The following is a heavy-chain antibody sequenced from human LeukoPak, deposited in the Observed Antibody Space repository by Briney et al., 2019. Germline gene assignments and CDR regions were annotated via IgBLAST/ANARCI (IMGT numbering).Heavy chain of an antibody. J-gene: IGHJ4*02. CDR1: GFTFSSYA. V-gene: IGHV3-30*01. CDR2: ISYDGSNK. Sequence: PGGSLRLSCAASGFTFSSYAMHRVRQAPGKGLEWVAVISYDGSNKYYADSVKGRFTISRDNSKNTLYLQMNSLRAEDTAVYYCARDGYDILTGSPYFDYWGQGTLVTVSS. CDR3: ARDGYDILTGSPYFDY. D-gene: IGHD3-9*01.